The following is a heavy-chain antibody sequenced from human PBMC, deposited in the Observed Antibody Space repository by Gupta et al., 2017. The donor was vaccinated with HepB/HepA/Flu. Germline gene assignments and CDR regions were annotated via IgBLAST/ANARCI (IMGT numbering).Heavy chain of an antibody. CDR2: ISDDGSNK. CDR3: ARMDSSGWYFSRGRPIDY. J-gene: IGHJ4*02. CDR1: GFTFGSSA. D-gene: IGHD6-19*01. Sequence: QVQLVASGGGVVRPGRSWRLSCAASGFTFGSSAMHWVGQAPGKGLEWVAVISDDGSNKYYADSVKGRFTISRDNSKNTLYLQMNSLRAEDTAVYYCARMDSSGWYFSRGRPIDYWGQGTLVTVSS. V-gene: IGHV3-30-3*01.